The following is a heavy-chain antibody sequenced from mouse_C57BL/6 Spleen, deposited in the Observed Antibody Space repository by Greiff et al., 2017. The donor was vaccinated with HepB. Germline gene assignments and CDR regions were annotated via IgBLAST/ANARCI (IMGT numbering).Heavy chain of an antibody. Sequence: VQLQQSGPELVKPGASVKIPCKASGYTFTDYNMDWVKQSHGKSLEWIGDINPNNGGTIYNQKFKGKATLTVDKSSSTAYIELRSLTSEDTAVYYCARWEDVDYYAMDYWGQGTSVTVSS. V-gene: IGHV1-18*01. CDR2: INPNNGGT. D-gene: IGHD4-1*01. CDR3: ARWEDVDYYAMDY. J-gene: IGHJ4*01. CDR1: GYTFTDYN.